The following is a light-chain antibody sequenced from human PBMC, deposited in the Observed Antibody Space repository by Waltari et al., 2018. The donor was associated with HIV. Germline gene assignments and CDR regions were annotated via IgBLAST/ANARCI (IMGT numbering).Light chain of an antibody. J-gene: IGLJ2*01. Sequence: QAVLTQPLSVSAAPGQKVSISCSGNSFNIGSNYVSWYQQLPGRAPKLLIYNTNGRPSGIPDRFSGSVSDTSATLGITGLQTGDEADYYCGTWDNSLRAGVFGGGTKLTVL. CDR2: NTN. V-gene: IGLV1-51*01. CDR3: GTWDNSLRAGV. CDR1: SFNIGSNY.